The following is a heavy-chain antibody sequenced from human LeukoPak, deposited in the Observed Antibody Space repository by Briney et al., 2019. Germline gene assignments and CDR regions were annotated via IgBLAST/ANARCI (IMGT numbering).Heavy chain of an antibody. D-gene: IGHD2-2*01. V-gene: IGHV4-34*01. Sequence: SETLSLTCAVYGGSFSGYYWSWIRQPPGKGLEWIGEINRSGSTNYNPSLKSRVTISVDTSKNQFSLKLSSVTAADTAVYYCARSRVVPAATRHFDYWGQGTLVTVSS. CDR1: GGSFSGYY. CDR3: ARSRVVPAATRHFDY. J-gene: IGHJ4*02. CDR2: INRSGST.